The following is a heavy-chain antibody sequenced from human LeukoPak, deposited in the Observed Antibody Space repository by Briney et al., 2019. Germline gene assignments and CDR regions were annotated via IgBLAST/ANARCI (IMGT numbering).Heavy chain of an antibody. CDR1: GFTFSSYA. D-gene: IGHD3-3*01. CDR2: ISYDGSNK. J-gene: IGHJ6*02. Sequence: GGSLRLSCAASGFTFSSYAMHWVRQAPGKGLEWVAVISYDGSNKYYADSVKGRFTIYRDNSNNTLYLQMNSLRAEDTAVYYCAREYYDFWSGSYGMDVWGQGTTVTVSS. V-gene: IGHV3-30*04. CDR3: AREYYDFWSGSYGMDV.